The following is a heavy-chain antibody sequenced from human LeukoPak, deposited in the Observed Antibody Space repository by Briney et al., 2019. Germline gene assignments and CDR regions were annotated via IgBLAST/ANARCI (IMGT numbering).Heavy chain of an antibody. Sequence: QPGGSLRLSCAASGFTVSSNYMSWVRQAPGKGLEWVSVIYSGGSTYYADSVKGRFTISRDNSKNTLHLQMNSLRAEDTAVYYCARDTGSYGYYFYGLDVWGQGTTVTVSS. CDR2: IYSGGST. D-gene: IGHD4-17*01. CDR1: GFTVSSNY. V-gene: IGHV3-53*05. CDR3: ARDTGSYGYYFYGLDV. J-gene: IGHJ6*02.